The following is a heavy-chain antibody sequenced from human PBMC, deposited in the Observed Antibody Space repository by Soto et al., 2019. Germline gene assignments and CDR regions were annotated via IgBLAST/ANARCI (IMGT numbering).Heavy chain of an antibody. CDR3: TTNDAFDI. V-gene: IGHV3-15*07. J-gene: IGHJ3*02. CDR2: IKTKSDGGPT. CDR1: GFTFNSIW. Sequence: EVQLVESGGGLVKPGGSLRLSCVASGFTFNSIWMNWVRQAPGKGLEWVGRIKTKSDGGPTDYAAPVKGRFTISRDDSKNTVYLQMNSLKTEDTALYYCTTNDAFDIWGQGTTVTVSS.